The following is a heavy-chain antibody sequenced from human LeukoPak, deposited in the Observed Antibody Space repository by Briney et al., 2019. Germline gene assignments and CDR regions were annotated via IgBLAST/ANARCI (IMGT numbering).Heavy chain of an antibody. CDR2: INHSGST. J-gene: IGHJ6*02. V-gene: IGHV4-34*01. CDR3: ARVPTRYGSGSYYYYGMDV. D-gene: IGHD3-10*01. CDR1: GGSFSGYY. Sequence: PSGTLSLTCAVYGGSFSGYYWSWIRQPPGKGLEWIGEINHSGSTNYNPSLKSRVTISVDTSKNQFSLKLSSVTAADTAVYYCARVPTRYGSGSYYYYGMDVWGQGTTVTVSS.